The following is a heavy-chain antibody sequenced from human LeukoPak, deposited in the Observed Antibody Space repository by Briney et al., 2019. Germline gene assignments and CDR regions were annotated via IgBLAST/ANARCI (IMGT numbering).Heavy chain of an antibody. V-gene: IGHV1-3*01. J-gene: IGHJ4*02. CDR1: GYTFTSYA. D-gene: IGHD1-26*01. Sequence: ASVKVSCKASGYTFTSYAMHWVRQAPGQRLEWMGWINAGNGNTKYSQKFQGRVTITRDTSASTAYMELSSLRSEDTAVYYCARQVVGAPDYYFDYWGQGTLVTVSS. CDR3: ARQVVGAPDYYFDY. CDR2: INAGNGNT.